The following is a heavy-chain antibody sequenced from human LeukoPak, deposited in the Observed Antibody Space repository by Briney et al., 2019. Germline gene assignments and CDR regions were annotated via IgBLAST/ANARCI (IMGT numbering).Heavy chain of an antibody. J-gene: IGHJ4*02. CDR3: AKENIYYDSSGTPMN. CDR2: IKQDGSEK. CDR1: GFTFSSYW. V-gene: IGHV3-7*01. D-gene: IGHD3-22*01. Sequence: GGSLRLSCAASGFTFSSYWMSWVRQAPGKGLEWVASIKQDGSEKYYADSVKGRFTISRDNSKNTLSLQMNSLRAEDTAVYYCAKENIYYDSSGTPMNWGQGTLVTVSS.